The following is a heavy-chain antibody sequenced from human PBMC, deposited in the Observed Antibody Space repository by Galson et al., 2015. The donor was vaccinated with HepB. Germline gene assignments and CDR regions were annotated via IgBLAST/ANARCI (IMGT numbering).Heavy chain of an antibody. J-gene: IGHJ4*02. D-gene: IGHD2-21*02. Sequence: QSGAEVKKPGESLTISCKGSGYSFTSYWITWVRQMPGKGLEWMGRIDPSDSYTNYSPSFPGHVTISVDKSISTAYVQWSSLKASDTAMYYCAREVWGDPPHFGFWGQGTLVTVSS. CDR1: GYSFTSYW. CDR2: IDPSDSYT. CDR3: AREVWGDPPHFGF. V-gene: IGHV5-10-1*01.